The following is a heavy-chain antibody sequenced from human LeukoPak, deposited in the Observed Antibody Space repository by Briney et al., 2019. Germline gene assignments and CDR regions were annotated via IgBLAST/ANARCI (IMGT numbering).Heavy chain of an antibody. V-gene: IGHV3-21*01. CDR1: GFTFSNAW. J-gene: IGHJ6*03. CDR2: ISSSSSYI. CDR3: ARDPYSGNYGNYYYYYMDV. Sequence: GGSLRLSCAASGFTFSNAWMSWVRQAPGKGLEWVSSISSSSSYIYYADSVKGRFTISRDNAKNSLYLQMNSLGPEDTAVYYCARDPYSGNYGNYYYYYMDVWGKGTTVTISS. D-gene: IGHD1-26*01.